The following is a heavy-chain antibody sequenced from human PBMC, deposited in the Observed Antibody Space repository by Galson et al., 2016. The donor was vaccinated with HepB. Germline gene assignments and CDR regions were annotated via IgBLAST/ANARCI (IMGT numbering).Heavy chain of an antibody. V-gene: IGHV1-46*01. CDR1: GYTFTRYY. CDR2: INPSGGST. Sequence: SVKVSCKASGYTFTRYYIHWVRQAPGQGLEWMGVINPSGGSTKDAQKFQDRVTMTRDTSASTVYMDLRSLRSDDTAVYYCARDVQFRFDYWGQGTLVTVSS. J-gene: IGHJ4*02. D-gene: IGHD4-11*01. CDR3: ARDVQFRFDY.